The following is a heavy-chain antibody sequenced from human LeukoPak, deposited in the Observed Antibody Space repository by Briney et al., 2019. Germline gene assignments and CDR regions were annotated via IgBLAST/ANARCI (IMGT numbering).Heavy chain of an antibody. J-gene: IGHJ4*02. CDR2: INPSGGST. CDR1: GYTFSSYY. D-gene: IGHD3-22*01. CDR3: ARDPRPSYDSSGYYYPGDY. Sequence: ASVKVSCKASGYTFSSYYMHWVRQAPGQGLEWMAIINPSGGSTRYAQKFQVRVTMTRDTSTSTVYMELSSLRSEDTAVYYCARDPRPSYDSSGYYYPGDYWGQGTLVTVSS. V-gene: IGHV1-46*01.